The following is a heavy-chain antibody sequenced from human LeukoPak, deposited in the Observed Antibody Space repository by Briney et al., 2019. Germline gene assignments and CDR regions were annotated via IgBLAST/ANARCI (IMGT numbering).Heavy chain of an antibody. CDR2: IYSDNT. CDR3: ARRAGAYSHPYDY. Sequence: GGSLRLSCAASGFTFSEHYMSWVRQAPGKGLEWVSFIYSDNTHYSDSVKGRFTISRDNSKNTLYLQMNSLRAGDTAVYYCARRAGAYSHPYDYWGQGTMVTVSS. J-gene: IGHJ4*03. D-gene: IGHD4/OR15-4a*01. CDR1: GFTFSEHY. V-gene: IGHV3-53*01.